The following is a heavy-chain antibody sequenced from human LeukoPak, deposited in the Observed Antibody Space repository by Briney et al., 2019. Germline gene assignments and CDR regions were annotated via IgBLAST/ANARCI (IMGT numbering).Heavy chain of an antibody. V-gene: IGHV4-39*01. J-gene: IGHJ5*02. CDR2: TYYSRST. CDR1: GRSLSSSSCY. Sequence: SETLSLTCTVSGRSLSSSSCYWGWIRQPPGKGLDWIGRTYYSRSTYYNPSPKSRVTISVDTSKNQFSLKLSSVPATDTAVYHCARHKGPVVAALHWFAPWGQGTLVTVSS. CDR3: ARHKGPVVAALHWFAP. D-gene: IGHD2-15*01.